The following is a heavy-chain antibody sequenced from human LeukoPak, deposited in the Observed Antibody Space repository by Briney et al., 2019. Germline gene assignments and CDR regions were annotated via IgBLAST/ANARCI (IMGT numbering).Heavy chain of an antibody. V-gene: IGHV3-11*01. D-gene: IGHD6-13*01. J-gene: IGHJ6*03. CDR2: ISSSGSTI. Sequence: GGSLRLSCAASGFTFSDYYMSWIRQAPGKGLEWVSYISSSGSTIYYADSVKGRFTISRDNAKNSLYLQMNSLRAEDTAVYYCARNPYSGSWEEYYYYYYMDVWGKGTTVTISS. CDR1: GFTFSDYY. CDR3: ARNPYSGSWEEYYYYYYMDV.